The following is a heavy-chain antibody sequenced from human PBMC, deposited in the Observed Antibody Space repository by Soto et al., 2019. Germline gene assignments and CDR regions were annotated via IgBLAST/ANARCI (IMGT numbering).Heavy chain of an antibody. V-gene: IGHV1-46*03. Sequence: VKVSCKASGDTFTTYFVHWVRQAPGQGLDWMGVINPRDGAISYAQRFQGRVTMTRDTSTSTVYMELSSLRSEDTAMYYCTRGGYCSGGSCPLGFDYWGQGTLVTVSS. D-gene: IGHD2-15*01. CDR3: TRGGYCSGGSCPLGFDY. CDR2: INPRDGAI. CDR1: GDTFTTYF. J-gene: IGHJ4*02.